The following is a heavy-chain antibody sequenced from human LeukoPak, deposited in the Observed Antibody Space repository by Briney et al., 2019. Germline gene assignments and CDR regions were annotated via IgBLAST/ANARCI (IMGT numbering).Heavy chain of an antibody. D-gene: IGHD4-23*01. Sequence: ASVKVSCKASGYTFTGYYMHWVRQAPGQGLEWMGWINPNSGGTNYAQKFQGRVTMTRDTSIGTAYMELSRLRSDDTAVYYCATHTVVVDAFDIWGQGTMVTVSS. CDR3: ATHTVVVDAFDI. V-gene: IGHV1-2*02. CDR2: INPNSGGT. J-gene: IGHJ3*02. CDR1: GYTFTGYY.